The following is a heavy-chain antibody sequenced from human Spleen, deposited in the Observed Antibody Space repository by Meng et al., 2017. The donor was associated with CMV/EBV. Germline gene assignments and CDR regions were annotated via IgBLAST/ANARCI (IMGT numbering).Heavy chain of an antibody. J-gene: IGHJ4*02. D-gene: IGHD3-22*01. CDR2: IKQDGSEK. CDR1: GFTFSGYW. V-gene: IGHV3-7*01. Sequence: GESLKISCAASGFTFSGYWMSWVRQAPGKGLEWVANIKQDGSEKYYVDSVKGRFTISRDNAKNSLYLQMNSLRAEDTAVYYCARIPYYYDSSGYYYGGGYFDYWGQGTLVTVSS. CDR3: ARIPYYYDSSGYYYGGGYFDY.